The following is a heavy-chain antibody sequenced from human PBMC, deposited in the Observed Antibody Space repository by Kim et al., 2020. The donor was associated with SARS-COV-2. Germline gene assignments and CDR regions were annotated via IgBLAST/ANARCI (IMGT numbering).Heavy chain of an antibody. Sequence: ASVKVSCKASGYTFTSYDINWVRQATGQGLEWMGWMNPNSGNTGYAQKFQGRVTMTRNTSISTAYMELSSLRSEDTAVYYCASTRRKVRGGIGGSHKDYYFDYWGQGTLVTVSS. J-gene: IGHJ4*02. CDR3: ASTRRKVRGGIGGSHKDYYFDY. V-gene: IGHV1-8*01. CDR1: GYTFTSYD. CDR2: MNPNSGNT. D-gene: IGHD3-10*01.